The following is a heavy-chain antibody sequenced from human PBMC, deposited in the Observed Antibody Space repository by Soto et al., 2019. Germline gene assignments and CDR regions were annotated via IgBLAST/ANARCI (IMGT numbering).Heavy chain of an antibody. Sequence: QVQLVESGGGVVQLGGSLRVPCAASGFTFRAYGISWVRRAPGKGLEWVALISYDGNNREYGDSVKGRFTISRDNSKNTLYLQMNSLRVEDTAVYYCTFGDNSFDYWGQGTLVTVSS. CDR2: ISYDGNNR. J-gene: IGHJ4*02. D-gene: IGHD1-20*01. CDR1: GFTFRAYG. V-gene: IGHV3-30*03. CDR3: TFGDNSFDY.